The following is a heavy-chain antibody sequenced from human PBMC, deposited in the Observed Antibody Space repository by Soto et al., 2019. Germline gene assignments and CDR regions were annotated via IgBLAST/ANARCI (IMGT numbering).Heavy chain of an antibody. CDR3: AKSLSTVTSTYYYYGMDV. Sequence: VQLVESGGGVVQPGKSLRLTCAASGFTFSTYGIHWVRQAPGKGLEWVAVISYDGSNKYYTESVKGRFTISRDNSQNTLDLQMNSLRAEDTAVYYCAKSLSTVTSTYYYYGMDVWGQGTTVTVSS. D-gene: IGHD4-17*01. J-gene: IGHJ6*02. CDR2: ISYDGSNK. V-gene: IGHV3-30*18. CDR1: GFTFSTYG.